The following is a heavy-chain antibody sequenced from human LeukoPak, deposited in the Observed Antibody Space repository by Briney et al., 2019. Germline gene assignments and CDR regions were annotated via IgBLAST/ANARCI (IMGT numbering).Heavy chain of an antibody. D-gene: IGHD4-17*01. CDR3: ARDPNGDYVGAFDM. V-gene: IGHV3-23*01. CDR2: IRGAGGGA. CDR1: GFIFSDYA. Sequence: GGSLRLSCTASGFIFSDYAMMWVRQSPGKGPERVAAIRGAGGGAFYADSVRGRFTISRDNSRYTLFLQMNSLRAEDTAVYYCARDPNGDYVGAFDMWGPGTMVTVSS. J-gene: IGHJ3*02.